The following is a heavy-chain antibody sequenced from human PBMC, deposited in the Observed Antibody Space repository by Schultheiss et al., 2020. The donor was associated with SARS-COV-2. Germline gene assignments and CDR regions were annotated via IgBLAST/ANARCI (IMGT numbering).Heavy chain of an antibody. CDR2: ISYDGSNK. Sequence: GGSLRLSCAASGFTFSSYAMHWVRQAPGKGLEWVAVISYDGSNKYYADSVKGRFTISRDNSKNTLYLQMNSLRAEDTAVYYCAKHYDILTGGMDVWGQGTTVTVSS. V-gene: IGHV3-30*04. CDR1: GFTFSSYA. CDR3: AKHYDILTGGMDV. D-gene: IGHD3-9*01. J-gene: IGHJ6*02.